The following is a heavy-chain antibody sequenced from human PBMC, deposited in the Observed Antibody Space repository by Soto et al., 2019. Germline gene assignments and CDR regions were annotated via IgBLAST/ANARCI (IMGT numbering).Heavy chain of an antibody. CDR2: SKSKPDGGTT. V-gene: IGHV3-15*01. CDR1: GFTFSDAW. D-gene: IGHD5-18*01. Sequence: EVQLVESGGGLVKPGGSLRLSCAASGFTFSDAWMSWVRQAPGKGLEWVGRSKSKPDGGTTDYAAPVKGRFTISRDDSKDTLYLQMNSLKTDDTDMYYCTTDRGRRAGYAQDYWGQGTLVTVSS. J-gene: IGHJ4*02. CDR3: TTDRGRRAGYAQDY.